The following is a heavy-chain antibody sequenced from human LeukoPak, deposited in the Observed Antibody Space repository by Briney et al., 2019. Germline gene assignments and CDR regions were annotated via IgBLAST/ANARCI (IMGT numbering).Heavy chain of an antibody. J-gene: IGHJ4*02. CDR3: GRDPTYRNYFDS. D-gene: IGHD1-1*01. Sequence: GASGKVSCKASGNSLNNYHMHWVRQAPGQGLEWWGIIRPGGDGPSYAQKFQGRVTMTRDMSTSTVYMELSSLTSDDTTVYYCGRDPTYRNYFDSWGQGTLVTVSS. CDR1: GNSLNNYH. V-gene: IGHV1-46*02. CDR2: IRPGGDGP.